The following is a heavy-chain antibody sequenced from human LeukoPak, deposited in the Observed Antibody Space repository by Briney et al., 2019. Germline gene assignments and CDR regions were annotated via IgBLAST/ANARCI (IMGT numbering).Heavy chain of an antibody. CDR1: GYSISDGYY. CDR2: LYHSGST. Sequence: SETLSLTCTISGYSISDGYYWGWIRQPPGKGLEYIGSLYHSGSTYYNPSLKSRVTISVDTSKNQFSLKLSSVTAADTAVYYCARGDEGYCSGDSCYPDSEFDFWGQGTLVTVSS. J-gene: IGHJ4*02. D-gene: IGHD2-15*01. V-gene: IGHV4-38-2*02. CDR3: ARGDEGYCSGDSCYPDSEFDF.